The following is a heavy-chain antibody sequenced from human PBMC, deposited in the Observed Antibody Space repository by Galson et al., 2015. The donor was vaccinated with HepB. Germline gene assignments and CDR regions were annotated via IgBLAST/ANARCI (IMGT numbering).Heavy chain of an antibody. J-gene: IGHJ6*03. CDR3: AKGGLDWTHYYYFYMDV. CDR2: ITGSDGST. CDR1: GFKFSNYA. V-gene: IGHV3-23*01. Sequence: SLRLSCAASGFKFSNYAMSWVRQTPGKGLEWVSTITGSDGSTYYADSVKGRFSISRDNSKNTLYLQMNSLGAEDTALYYCAKGGLDWTHYYYFYMDVRGKGTTVTVSS. D-gene: IGHD3-9*01.